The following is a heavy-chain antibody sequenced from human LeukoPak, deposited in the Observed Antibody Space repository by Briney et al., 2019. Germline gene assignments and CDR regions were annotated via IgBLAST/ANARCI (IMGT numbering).Heavy chain of an antibody. CDR2: IYYSGST. Sequence: PSETLSLTCTVSGGSISSSSYYWGWIRQPPGKGLEWIGSIYYSGSTYYNPSLKSRVTISVDTSKNQFSLKLSSVTAADTAVYYCARGVVIRPEPFDIWGQGTTVTVSS. CDR3: ARGVVIRPEPFDI. D-gene: IGHD3-3*01. J-gene: IGHJ3*02. V-gene: IGHV4-39*07. CDR1: GGSISSSSYY.